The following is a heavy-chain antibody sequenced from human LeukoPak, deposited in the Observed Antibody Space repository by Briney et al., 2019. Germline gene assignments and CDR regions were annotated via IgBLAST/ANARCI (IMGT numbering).Heavy chain of an antibody. V-gene: IGHV4-59*01. D-gene: IGHD3-9*01. CDR3: ARPNFDWLGNAFDI. CDR1: GGSISSYY. CDR2: IYYSGST. Sequence: SETLSLTCTVSGGSISSYYWSWIRQPPGKGLEWIGYIYYSGSTNYNPSLKSRVTISVDSSKNQFSLKLSSVTAADTAVYYCARPNFDWLGNAFDIWGQGTMVTVS. J-gene: IGHJ3*02.